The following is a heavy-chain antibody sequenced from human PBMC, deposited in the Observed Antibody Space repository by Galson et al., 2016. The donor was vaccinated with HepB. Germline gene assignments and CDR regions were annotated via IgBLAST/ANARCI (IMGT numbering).Heavy chain of an antibody. J-gene: IGHJ4*02. CDR2: ISGSGDTT. V-gene: IGHV3-23*01. CDR1: GFTFGSYP. D-gene: IGHD6-13*01. CDR3: ASMGGGSGSWYKD. Sequence: SLRLSCAASGFTFGSYPMSWVRQAPGKGLEWVSRISGSGDTTNYADSVRGRFTTSRDNSKSTLFLQLSSLRAGDTAVYYCASMGGGSGSWYKDWGQGNLVTVSS.